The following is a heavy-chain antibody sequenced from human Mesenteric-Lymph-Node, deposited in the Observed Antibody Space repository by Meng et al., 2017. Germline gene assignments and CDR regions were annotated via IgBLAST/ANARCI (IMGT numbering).Heavy chain of an antibody. CDR3: ARRRIQYYYDSSGYLGRPKNAFDI. CDR2: IYYSGST. CDR1: GGSISSSSYY. D-gene: IGHD3-22*01. J-gene: IGHJ3*02. V-gene: IGHV4-39*07. Sequence: SETLSLTCTVSGGSISSSSYYWGWIRQPPGKGLEWIGSIYYSGSTYYNPSLKSRVTISVDTSKNQFSLKLSSVTAADTAVYYCARRRIQYYYDSSGYLGRPKNAFDIWGQGTMVTVSS.